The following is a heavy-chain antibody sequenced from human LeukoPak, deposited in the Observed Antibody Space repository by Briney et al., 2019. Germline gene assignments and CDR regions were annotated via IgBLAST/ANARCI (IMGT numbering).Heavy chain of an antibody. V-gene: IGHV3-20*04. Sequence: GGSLRLSCAASGFTFDDYGMSWVRQAPGKGLEWVSGINWNGGSIGYADSVKGRFTISRDNAKSSLYLQMNSLRAEDTALYYCARYGQLVTSYYYYMDVWGQGTTVTVSS. CDR1: GFTFDDYG. CDR2: INWNGGSI. CDR3: ARYGQLVTSYYYYMDV. J-gene: IGHJ6*03. D-gene: IGHD6-6*01.